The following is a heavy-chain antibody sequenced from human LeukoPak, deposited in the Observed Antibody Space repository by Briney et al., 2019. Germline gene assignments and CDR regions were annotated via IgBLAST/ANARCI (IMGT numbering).Heavy chain of an antibody. CDR3: AKGSDYNNFLFAY. D-gene: IGHD4-11*01. Sequence: SETLSLTCAVSGGSINSGSYHWSWIRQPAGKALEWIGRVDTTGSTKYNPSLKSRVTISVDTSKNQFSLKLRFVSAADTAVYYCAKGSDYNNFLFAYWGQGTLVTVSS. J-gene: IGHJ4*02. CDR2: VDTTGST. CDR1: GGSINSGSYH. V-gene: IGHV4-61*02.